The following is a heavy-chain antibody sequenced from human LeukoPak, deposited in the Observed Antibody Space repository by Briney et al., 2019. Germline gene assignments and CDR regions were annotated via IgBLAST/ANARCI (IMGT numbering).Heavy chain of an antibody. V-gene: IGHV3-7*01. Sequence: GGSLRLSCAASGFTFSSYWMSWVRQAPGKGREWVANINQDGSEKYHVDSVKGRFTISRDNAKNSLYLQMNSLRAEDTAVYYCARAVLDILTGYEYFDYWGQGTLVTVSS. CDR1: GFTFSSYW. J-gene: IGHJ4*02. D-gene: IGHD3-9*01. CDR2: INQDGSEK. CDR3: ARAVLDILTGYEYFDY.